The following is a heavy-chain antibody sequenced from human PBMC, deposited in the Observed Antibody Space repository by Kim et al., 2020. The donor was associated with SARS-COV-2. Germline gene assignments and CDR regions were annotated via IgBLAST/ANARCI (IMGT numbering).Heavy chain of an antibody. CDR2: IGTAGDT. J-gene: IGHJ4*02. V-gene: IGHV3-13*01. D-gene: IGHD4-17*01. CDR3: ARAKKGIYGDVLDY. CDR1: GFTFSSYD. Sequence: GGSLRLSCAASGFTFSSYDMHWVRQATGKGLEWVSAIGTAGDTYYPGSVKGRFTISRENAKNSLYLQMNSLRAGDTAVYYCARAKKGIYGDVLDYWGQGTLVTVSS.